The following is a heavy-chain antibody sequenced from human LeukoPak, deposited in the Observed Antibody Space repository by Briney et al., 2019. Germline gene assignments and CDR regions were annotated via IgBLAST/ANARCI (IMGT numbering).Heavy chain of an antibody. J-gene: IGHJ5*02. D-gene: IGHD3-9*01. Sequence: PGRSLRLSCAASGFNFSSGAMQWVRQGPLKGLEWLAVISHDGSHKYYADSVKARFIVSRDNSNNTLFLQMNSLGPEDTAVYYCATDGLLRSFDCMPVALLGHNWFDPWGQGTRVTVSS. CDR3: ATDGLLRSFDCMPVALLGHNWFDP. CDR1: GFNFSSGA. CDR2: ISHDGSHK. V-gene: IGHV3-30*04.